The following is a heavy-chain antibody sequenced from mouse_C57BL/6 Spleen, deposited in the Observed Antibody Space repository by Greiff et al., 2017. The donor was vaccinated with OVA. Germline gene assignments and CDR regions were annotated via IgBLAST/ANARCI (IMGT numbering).Heavy chain of an antibody. CDR3: TRVTVVACNFDY. V-gene: IGHV5-9-1*02. CDR1: GFTFSSYA. D-gene: IGHD1-1*01. CDR2: ISSGGDYI. Sequence: EVKLVESGAGLVKPGGSLKLSCAASGFTFSSYAMSWVRQTPEKRLEWVAYISSGGDYIYYADTVKGRFTISRDNARNTLYLQMSSLKSEDTAMYYCTRVTVVACNFDYWGQGTTLTVSS. J-gene: IGHJ2*01.